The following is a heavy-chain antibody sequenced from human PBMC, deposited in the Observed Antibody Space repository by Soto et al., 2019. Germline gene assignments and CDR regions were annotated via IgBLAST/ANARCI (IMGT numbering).Heavy chain of an antibody. CDR1: GYTFTSYG. CDR3: VRDEPGGGFIWGGGAY. J-gene: IGHJ4*02. V-gene: IGHV1-18*01. CDR2: ISAYNGDT. D-gene: IGHD3-16*01. Sequence: QVQLVQSGAEVTKPGASVKVSCMASGYTFTSYGFTWVRQAPGQGLEWMGWISAYNGDTKYAQNMEGRVTLTTDTATSTAYMELRSLRSDDTAVYYCVRDEPGGGFIWGGGAYWGQGTLVTVSS.